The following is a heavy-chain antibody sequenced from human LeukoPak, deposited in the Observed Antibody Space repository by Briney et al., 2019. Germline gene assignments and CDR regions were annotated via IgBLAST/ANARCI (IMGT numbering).Heavy chain of an antibody. J-gene: IGHJ4*02. V-gene: IGHV3-7*01. CDR2: IKQDGSEK. D-gene: IGHD3-10*01. Sequence: GSLRLSCAASGFTFSSYWMSWVRQAPGKGLEWVANIKQDGSEKYYVDSVKGRFTISRDNAKNSLYLKMNSLRAEDTAVYYCARTRSSGSVRRYFDYWGQGTLVTVSS. CDR1: GFTFSSYW. CDR3: ARTRSSGSVRRYFDY.